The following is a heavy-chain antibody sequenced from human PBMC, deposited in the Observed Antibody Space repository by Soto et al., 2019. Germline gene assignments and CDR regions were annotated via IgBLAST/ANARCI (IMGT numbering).Heavy chain of an antibody. V-gene: IGHV4-39*02. CDR1: GGSISSGTYY. J-gene: IGHJ5*02. CDR3: ARYYDTSARPYFDP. D-gene: IGHD3-22*01. CDR2: IYYKGRT. Sequence: QLQLQESGQGLVKPSETLSLTCTVSGGSISSGTYYWAWIRQPPGKGLDWTATIYYKGRTYYNPSLKRRVTISIDTSNNHFYRRLGSVTAADTSVYYCARYYDTSARPYFDPWGQGTLVTVSS.